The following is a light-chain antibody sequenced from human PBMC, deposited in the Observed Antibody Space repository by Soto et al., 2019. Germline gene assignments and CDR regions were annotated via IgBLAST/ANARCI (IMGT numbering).Light chain of an antibody. CDR2: DVT. V-gene: IGLV2-11*01. CDR1: NNDVGGYNY. J-gene: IGLJ3*02. CDR3: SSDAGSYTLV. Sequence: QSALTQPRSVSGSPGQSVTISCTGTNNDVGGYNYVSWYQQQPGKAPKLIIYDVTKRPSGVPDRFSGSKSGNTASLTISGRQADDDAEYYCSSDAGSYTLVFGGGTKLTVL.